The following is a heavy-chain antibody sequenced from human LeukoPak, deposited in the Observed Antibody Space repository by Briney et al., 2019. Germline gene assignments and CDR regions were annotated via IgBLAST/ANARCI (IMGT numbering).Heavy chain of an antibody. CDR2: LHYSGST. CDR3: ARDNYDILTGYYRFDP. V-gene: IGHV4-39*07. D-gene: IGHD3-9*01. CDR1: GGSIGSITYY. Sequence: SETLSLTCSASGGSIGSITYYWAWIRQPPGKGLEWIGSLHYSGSTDYNPSLKSRVTVSVDTSKNQFSLKLSSVTAADTAVYYCARDNYDILTGYYRFDPWGQGTLVTVSS. J-gene: IGHJ5*02.